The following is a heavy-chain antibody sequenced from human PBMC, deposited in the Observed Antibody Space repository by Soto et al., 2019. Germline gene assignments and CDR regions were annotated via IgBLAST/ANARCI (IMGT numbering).Heavy chain of an antibody. CDR3: AGVRGSYNWFDP. D-gene: IGHD3-10*01. Sequence: QVQLVQSGAEVKKPGSSVKVSCKASGGTFSSYAISWVRQAPGQGLEWMGGIIPIFGTANYAQKFQGRVTIPADKSTSTASMELSSLRSEDTAVYYCAGVRGSYNWFDPWGQGTLFTVSS. CDR1: GGTFSSYA. CDR2: IIPIFGTA. V-gene: IGHV1-69*06. J-gene: IGHJ5*02.